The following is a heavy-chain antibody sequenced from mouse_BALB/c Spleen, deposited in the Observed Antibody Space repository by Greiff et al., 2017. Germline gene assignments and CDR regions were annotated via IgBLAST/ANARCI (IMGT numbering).Heavy chain of an antibody. CDR2: INPNNGGT. V-gene: IGHV1-18*01. D-gene: IGHD1-1*02. Sequence: DVQLQESGPELVKPGASVKIPCKASGYTFTDYNMDWVKQSHGKSLEWIGDINPNNGGTIYNQKFKGKATLTVDKSSSTAYMELRSLTSEDTAVYYCASGGRAMDYWGQGTSVTVSS. CDR3: ASGGRAMDY. CDR1: GYTFTDYN. J-gene: IGHJ4*01.